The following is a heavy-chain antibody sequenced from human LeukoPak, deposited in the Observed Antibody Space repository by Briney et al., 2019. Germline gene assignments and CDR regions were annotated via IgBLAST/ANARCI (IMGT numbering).Heavy chain of an antibody. D-gene: IGHD3-16*01. J-gene: IGHJ4*02. CDR2: MGIVGDT. CDR3: VRSQGGNAEFDY. V-gene: IGHV3-13*01. CDR1: GFTLSNYD. Sequence: PGGSLRLSCAASGFTLSNYDMHWVRQATGKGLEWVSRMGIVGDTYYSGSVKGRFTVSRENAKNSLNLQMNSLRAGDTALYYCVRSQGGNAEFDYLGQGTLVTVSS.